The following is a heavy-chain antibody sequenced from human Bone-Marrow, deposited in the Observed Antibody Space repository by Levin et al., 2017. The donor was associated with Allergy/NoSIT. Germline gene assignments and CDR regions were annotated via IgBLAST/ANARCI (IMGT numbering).Heavy chain of an antibody. V-gene: IGHV3-23*01. D-gene: IGHD3-16*01. CDR2: ITASGGST. CDR1: GFYFSEYA. CDR3: AKDIHSYAVPAYFDS. Sequence: GGSLRLSCAVSGFYFSEYAMTWVRQAPGKRLEWVSSITASGGSTYYADSVKGRFTISRDNSANPLYLQINSLTTDETAIYDCAKDIHSYAVPAYFDSWGQGTLVTVSS. J-gene: IGHJ4*02.